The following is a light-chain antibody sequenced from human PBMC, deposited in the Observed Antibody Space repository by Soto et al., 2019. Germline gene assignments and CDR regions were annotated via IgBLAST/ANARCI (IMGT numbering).Light chain of an antibody. CDR3: QQSHDAPLT. Sequence: DIQVAQFPSSLSASVGDRVTITCATSQNIATHLNWYRQKPGERPRLLIHDASTLASGASSRFSGSGSATEFTLTIASLQADDFATYYCQQSHDAPLTFGGGTTVE. V-gene: IGKV1-39*01. J-gene: IGKJ4*01. CDR2: DAS. CDR1: QNIATH.